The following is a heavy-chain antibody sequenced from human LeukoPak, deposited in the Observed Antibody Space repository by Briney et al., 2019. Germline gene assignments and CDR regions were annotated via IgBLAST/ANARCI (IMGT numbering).Heavy chain of an antibody. CDR1: GFTFSSYW. CDR2: IKSDGSIA. V-gene: IGHV3-74*01. J-gene: IGHJ3*01. D-gene: IGHD7-27*01. Sequence: GGSLRLSCAASGFTFSSYWMHWVRQAPGKGLVWVSRIKSDGSIATYADSVKGRFTISRDNAKNTLYLQMNSLRAEDTAVYYCAKFADPGVWGQGTMVTVSS. CDR3: AKFADPGV.